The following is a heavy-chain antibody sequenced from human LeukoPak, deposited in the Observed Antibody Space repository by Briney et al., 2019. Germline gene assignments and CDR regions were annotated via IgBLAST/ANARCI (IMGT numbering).Heavy chain of an antibody. J-gene: IGHJ6*02. CDR2: ICPGDSHP. V-gene: IGHV5-51*01. D-gene: IGHD2-2*02. Sequence: GESLKISGKGSGYSFLSYWIGWVRQMPGKGLEGMGFICPGDSHPRYSPSFQGQVPFSADNTMSTAYLAGSCLKGAHTPIYCCARNTDYYYGMDVWGQGTTVTVSS. CDR1: GYSFLSYW. CDR3: ARNTDYYYGMDV.